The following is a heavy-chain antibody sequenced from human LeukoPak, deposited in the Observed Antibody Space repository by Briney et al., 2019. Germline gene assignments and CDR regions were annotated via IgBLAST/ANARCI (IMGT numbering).Heavy chain of an antibody. J-gene: IGHJ4*01. Sequence: GGSLRLSSEVSGFTFTDYWMNWVRQAPGKGPEWVASIRQDGSEKTYVDSVKGRFTISRDNTKNSLSLQLNGLRAEDTAVYYCARDGTAAGLYFDLWGQGTLVTVSS. CDR2: IRQDGSEK. V-gene: IGHV3-7*01. D-gene: IGHD6-13*01. CDR1: GFTFTDYW. CDR3: ARDGTAAGLYFDL.